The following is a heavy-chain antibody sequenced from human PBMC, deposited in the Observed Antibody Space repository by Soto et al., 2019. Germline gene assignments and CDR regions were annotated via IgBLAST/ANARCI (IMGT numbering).Heavy chain of an antibody. CDR1: GFTLTNYW. V-gene: IGHV3-74*01. D-gene: IGHD6-19*01. CDR3: ARQRQGIAVAGMEFLI. CDR2: VNSNGRSI. Sequence: PGGSLRLSCAASGFTLTNYWMHWVRQAPGKGLVWVSRVNSNGRSITYADSVKGRFTISRDNATNTLYLQMNSLRAEDTAVYYCARQRQGIAVAGMEFLIWGQGTMVTVSS. J-gene: IGHJ3*02.